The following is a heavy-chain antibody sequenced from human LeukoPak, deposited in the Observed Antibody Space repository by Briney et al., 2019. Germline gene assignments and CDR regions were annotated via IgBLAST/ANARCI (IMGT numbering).Heavy chain of an antibody. CDR2: ISSSGSTI. V-gene: IGHV3-11*04. Sequence: GGSLRLSCAASGFTFSDYYMSWIRQAPGKGLEWVSYISSSGSTIYYADSVKGRFTISRDNAKNSLYLQMNSLRAEDTAAYYCARENEYYDSSGYYFNWFDPWGQGTLVTVSS. J-gene: IGHJ5*02. CDR3: ARENEYYDSSGYYFNWFDP. CDR1: GFTFSDYY. D-gene: IGHD3-22*01.